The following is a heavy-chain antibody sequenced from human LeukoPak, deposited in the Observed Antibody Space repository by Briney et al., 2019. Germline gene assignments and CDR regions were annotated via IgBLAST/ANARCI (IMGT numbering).Heavy chain of an antibody. CDR2: ISNSSSTI. Sequence: QTGGSLRLSCAASGFTFSSYSMNWVRQAPGKGLEWISYISNSSSTIYYADSVKGRFTISRDNSKNTLYLQMNSLRAEDTAVYYCARDRGLLRRPIIDYWGQGTLVTVSS. J-gene: IGHJ4*02. V-gene: IGHV3-48*01. D-gene: IGHD3-10*01. CDR3: ARDRGLLRRPIIDY. CDR1: GFTFSSYS.